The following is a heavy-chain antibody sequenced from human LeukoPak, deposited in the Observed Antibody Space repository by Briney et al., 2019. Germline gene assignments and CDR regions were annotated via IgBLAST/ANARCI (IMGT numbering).Heavy chain of an antibody. V-gene: IGHV1-18*01. CDR3: ARVSGSVIARDYYNYMDV. D-gene: IGHD1-26*01. J-gene: IGHJ6*03. CDR2: ISVYNGNA. CDR1: GYNFQSSG. Sequence: ASVKVSCKASGYNFQSSGINWVRQGPGQGLEWMGWISVYNGNANYAQKFQDRVIMTTDTSTNTVYMELRSLKTDDTAVYFCARVSGSVIARDYYNYMDVWGTGTTVIVS.